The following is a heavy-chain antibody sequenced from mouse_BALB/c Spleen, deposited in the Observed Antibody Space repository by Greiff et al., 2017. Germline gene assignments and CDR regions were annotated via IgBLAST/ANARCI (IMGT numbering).Heavy chain of an antibody. CDR1: GYTFTSYW. V-gene: IGHV1S41*01. J-gene: IGHJ4*01. CDR3: AREGNYALYAMDY. CDR2: IAPGSGST. Sequence: DLVKPGASVKLSCKASGYTFTSYWINWIKQSPGQGLEWIGRIAPGSGSTYYNEMFKGKATLTVDTSSSTAYIHLSSLSSEDSAVYFCAREGNYALYAMDYWGQGTSVTVSS. D-gene: IGHD2-1*01.